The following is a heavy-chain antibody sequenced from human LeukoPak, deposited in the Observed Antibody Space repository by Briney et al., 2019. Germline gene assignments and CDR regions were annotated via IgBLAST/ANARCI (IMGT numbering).Heavy chain of an antibody. J-gene: IGHJ6*03. D-gene: IGHD3-3*01. Sequence: GGSLRLSCAASGFTFSRYSMNWVRQAPGKGLEWVSSISSSSSYIYYADSVKGRFTISRDNAKNSLYLQMNSLRAEDTAVYYCARGFWSGYWDYYYYYMDVWGKGTTVTVSS. CDR2: ISSSSSYI. CDR3: ARGFWSGYWDYYYYYMDV. CDR1: GFTFSRYS. V-gene: IGHV3-21*01.